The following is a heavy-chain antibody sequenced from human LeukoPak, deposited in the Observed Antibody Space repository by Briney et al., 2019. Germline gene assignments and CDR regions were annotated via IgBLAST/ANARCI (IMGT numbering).Heavy chain of an antibody. CDR2: INPNSGGT. CDR1: GYTFTGYY. D-gene: IGHD3-10*01. V-gene: IGHV1-2*06. CDR3: ASGGSGSSLDY. Sequence: ASVKVSCKXSGYTFTGYYMHWVRQAPRQGLEWMGRINPNSGGTNYSQKFQDRVTMTMDTSISTAYMELSRLRSDDTAVYYCASGGSGSSLDYWGQGTLVTVSS. J-gene: IGHJ4*02.